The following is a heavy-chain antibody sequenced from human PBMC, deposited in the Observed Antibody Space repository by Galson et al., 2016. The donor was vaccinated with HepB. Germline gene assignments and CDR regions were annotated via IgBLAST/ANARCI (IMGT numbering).Heavy chain of an antibody. CDR2: ISYDGTTN. J-gene: IGHJ3*02. D-gene: IGHD1-26*01. CDR3: ARGSEWETPLDDAFDI. V-gene: IGHV3-30*03. Sequence: SLRLSCAASGFTFNRYGMNWVRQVPGKGLEFVAIISYDGTTNYYKDSVRGRFTIFRDNSKNTLYLQISGLKFEDTGVYYCARGSEWETPLDDAFDIWGQGTMVTVSS. CDR1: GFTFNRYG.